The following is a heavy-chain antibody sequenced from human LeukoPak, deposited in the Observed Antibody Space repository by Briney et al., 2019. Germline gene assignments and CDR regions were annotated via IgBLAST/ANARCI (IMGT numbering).Heavy chain of an antibody. CDR2: VSNNGGST. CDR1: GFTFRNYA. J-gene: IGHJ4*02. Sequence: PGGSLTLSCEASGFTFRNYAMHWVRQAPGKGLEYVSTVSNNGGSTSYGESVKGRFTISRDNSKNTLYLQMGSLRVEDMGLYYCARNGYNSAHFDYWGQGTLVTVSS. D-gene: IGHD5-24*01. CDR3: ARNGYNSAHFDY. V-gene: IGHV3-64*02.